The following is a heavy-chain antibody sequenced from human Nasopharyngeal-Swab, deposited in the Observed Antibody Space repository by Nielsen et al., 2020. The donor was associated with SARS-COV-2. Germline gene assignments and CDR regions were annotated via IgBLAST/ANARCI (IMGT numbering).Heavy chain of an antibody. V-gene: IGHV3-9*01. CDR2: ISWNSGSI. CDR1: GFTFDDYA. Sequence: SLKISCAASGFTFDDYAMHWVRQAPGKGLEWVSGISWNSGSIGYADSVKGRFTISRDNAKNSLYLQMNSLRAEDTALYYCAKDISSGWKPAYYFDYWGQGTLV. CDR3: AKDISSGWKPAYYFDY. D-gene: IGHD6-19*01. J-gene: IGHJ4*02.